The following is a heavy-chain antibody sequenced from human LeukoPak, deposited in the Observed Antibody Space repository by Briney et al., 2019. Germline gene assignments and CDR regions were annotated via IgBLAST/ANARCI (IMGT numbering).Heavy chain of an antibody. CDR2: IYTSGST. Sequence: SETLSLTCTVSGGSISSYYWGWIRQPAGKGLEWIGRIYTSGSTNYNPSLKSRVTMSVDTSKNQFSLKLSSVTAADTAVYYCARHLTRGYCSSTSCYGYNWFDPWGQGTLVTVSS. D-gene: IGHD2-2*01. CDR1: GGSISSYY. J-gene: IGHJ5*02. CDR3: ARHLTRGYCSSTSCYGYNWFDP. V-gene: IGHV4-4*07.